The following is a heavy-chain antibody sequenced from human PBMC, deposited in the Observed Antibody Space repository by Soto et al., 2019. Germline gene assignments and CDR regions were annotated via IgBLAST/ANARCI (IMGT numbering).Heavy chain of an antibody. Sequence: SETLSLTCAVSGGSISSSNWWSWVRQPPGKGLEWIGEIYHSGSTNYNPSLKSRVTISVDKSKNQFSLKLSSVTAADTAVYYCASGPGIAATYGMDVWGQGTTVTVSS. CDR3: ASGPGIAATYGMDV. D-gene: IGHD6-13*01. J-gene: IGHJ6*02. CDR2: IYHSGST. V-gene: IGHV4-4*02. CDR1: GGSISSSNW.